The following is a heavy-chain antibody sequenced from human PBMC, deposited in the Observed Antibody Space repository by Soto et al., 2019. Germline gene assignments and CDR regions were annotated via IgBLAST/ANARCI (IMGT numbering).Heavy chain of an antibody. CDR3: TRGLSIAAAGTAYYYGMDV. V-gene: IGHV3-49*03. CDR1: GFTFGDYA. J-gene: IGHJ6*02. CDR2: IRSKAYGGTT. Sequence: GGSLRLSCTASGFTFGDYAMSWFRQAPGKGLEWVGFIRSKAYGGTTECAASVKGRFTISRDDSKSIAYLQMNSLKTEDTAVYYCTRGLSIAAAGTAYYYGMDVWGQGTTVTVSS. D-gene: IGHD6-13*01.